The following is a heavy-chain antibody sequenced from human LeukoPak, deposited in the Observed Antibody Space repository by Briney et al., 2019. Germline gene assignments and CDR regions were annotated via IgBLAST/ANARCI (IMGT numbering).Heavy chain of an antibody. CDR2: MNPNSGNT. CDR1: GYTFTSYD. J-gene: IGHJ3*02. CDR3: ARVRILDAFDI. D-gene: IGHD1-14*01. Sequence: PGASVKVSCKASGYTFTSYDIIWVRQATGQGLEWMGWMNPNSGNTGSAQKFQGRVTMTRDTSISTAYMELSSLRSEDTAVYYCARVRILDAFDIWGQGTMVTVSS. V-gene: IGHV1-8*01.